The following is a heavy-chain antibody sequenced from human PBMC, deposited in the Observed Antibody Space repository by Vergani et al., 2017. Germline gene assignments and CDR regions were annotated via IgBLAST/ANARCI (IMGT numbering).Heavy chain of an antibody. D-gene: IGHD2-21*01. CDR3: ARSIGYCAGATCRAYYFDH. CDR1: GYTFTNYY. CDR2: INPSGGST. Sequence: QVLLVQSGAEVKKPGASVRVSCKTSGYTFTNYYIHWVRQAPGQGLEWMGIINPSGGSTSYAQKFQGRVTMTRDPSTDTSTSTVQMTLSSLRSEDTAVXYCARSIGYCAGATCRAYYFDHWGQGTRVTVSS. J-gene: IGHJ5*02. V-gene: IGHV1-46*01.